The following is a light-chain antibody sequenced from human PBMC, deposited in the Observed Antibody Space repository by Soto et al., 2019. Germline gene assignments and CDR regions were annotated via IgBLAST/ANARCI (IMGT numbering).Light chain of an antibody. CDR1: SSLVHSDGNTY. CDR2: RVS. Sequence: DVVMTQSPLFLLVTFGQPAAIARRSRSSLVHSDGNTYLNWFQQRPGKSPRRLIYRVSNRDSGVPDRLSGGGSGTDFTLKIRRVEAEDFGVYYCMQGTYLRTFGQGTKVDIK. J-gene: IGKJ1*01. CDR3: MQGTYLRT. V-gene: IGKV2-30*02.